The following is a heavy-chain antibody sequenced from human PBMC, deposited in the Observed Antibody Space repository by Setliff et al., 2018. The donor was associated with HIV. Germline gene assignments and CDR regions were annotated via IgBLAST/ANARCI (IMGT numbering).Heavy chain of an antibody. D-gene: IGHD6-13*01. CDR3: ARSPSYRSSWEYYFDY. J-gene: IGHJ4*02. V-gene: IGHV4-31*03. Sequence: SETLSLTCTVSRASIASGGYYWSWIRQSPGKGLEWIAYIYYSGTAYYNPSLKSRATISVDTSNQFSLKLSSVTAADAAVYYCARSPSYRSSWEYYFDYWGQGILVTVSS. CDR1: RASIASGGYY. CDR2: IYYSGTA.